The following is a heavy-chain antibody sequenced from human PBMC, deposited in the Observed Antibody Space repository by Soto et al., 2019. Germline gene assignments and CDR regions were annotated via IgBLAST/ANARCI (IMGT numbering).Heavy chain of an antibody. V-gene: IGHV3-33*01. D-gene: IGHD6-19*01. CDR3: ARASYSSGWYGVDY. J-gene: IGHJ4*02. CDR1: GFTFSSFG. CDR2: TWHDGINK. Sequence: PGGSLRLSCAASGFTFSSFGMYWVRQAPGKGLEWVAVTWHDGINKYYADSVKGRFTISRDNSQNTLYLQMNSLRAEDTAVYYCARASYSSGWYGVDYWGQGTLVTVSS.